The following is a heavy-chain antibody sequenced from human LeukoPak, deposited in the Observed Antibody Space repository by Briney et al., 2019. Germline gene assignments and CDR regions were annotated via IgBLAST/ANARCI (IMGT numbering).Heavy chain of an antibody. Sequence: SETLSLTCTVSAGSISSYYWSWIRQPPGKGLEWIGYIYYSGSTNYNPSLKSRVTISVDTSKKRFSLKLSSVTAADTAVYYCARNVGLPDAFDIWGQGTMVTVSS. V-gene: IGHV4-59*08. CDR3: ARNVGLPDAFDI. CDR1: AGSISSYY. CDR2: IYYSGST. D-gene: IGHD5-12*01. J-gene: IGHJ3*02.